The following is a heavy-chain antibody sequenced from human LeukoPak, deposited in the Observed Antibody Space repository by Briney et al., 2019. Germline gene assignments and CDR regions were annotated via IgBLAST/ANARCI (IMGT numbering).Heavy chain of an antibody. D-gene: IGHD3-3*01. J-gene: IGHJ4*02. CDR3: AKGSGYLDY. CDR1: GFTFEDYA. V-gene: IGHV3-9*01. CDR2: ISWNSGTI. Sequence: GGSLRLSCAASGFTFEDYAMHWVRQAPGKGLEWVSGISWNSGTIGYADSVKGRFTISRDNAKNSPYLQMNSLRAEDTAFYYCAKGSGYLDYWGQGSLVTVSS.